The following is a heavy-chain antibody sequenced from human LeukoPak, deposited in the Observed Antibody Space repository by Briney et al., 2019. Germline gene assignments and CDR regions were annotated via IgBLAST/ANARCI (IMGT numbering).Heavy chain of an antibody. D-gene: IGHD3-9*01. CDR3: ARVMTGYSVLDS. CDR2: INEDGSEI. Sequence: GGSLRLSCAASGLTFSNFGVTGVRQAPGKGLEWVADINEDGSEIYSLDSVKGRFTISRDNAKNSLYLQMNSLRAEDTAVYYCARVMTGYSVLDSWGQGTLVTVSS. J-gene: IGHJ4*02. CDR1: GLTFSNFG. V-gene: IGHV3-7*02.